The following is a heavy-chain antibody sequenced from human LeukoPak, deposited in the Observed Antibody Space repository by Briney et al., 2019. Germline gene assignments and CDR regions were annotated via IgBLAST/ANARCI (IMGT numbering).Heavy chain of an antibody. J-gene: IGHJ4*02. CDR1: GFTFSSYS. D-gene: IGHD6-13*01. V-gene: IGHV3-21*01. CDR3: ARDNFAQQLVFRGDFDY. CDR2: ISSSSSYI. Sequence: PGGSLRLSCAASGFTFSSYSMNWVRQAPGKGLEWVSSISSSSSYIYYADSVKGRFTISRDNAKNSLYLQMNSLRAEDTAVYYCARDNFAQQLVFRGDFDYWGQGTLVTVSS.